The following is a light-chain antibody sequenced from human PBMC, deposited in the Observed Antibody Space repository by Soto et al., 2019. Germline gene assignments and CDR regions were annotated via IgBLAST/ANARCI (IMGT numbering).Light chain of an antibody. CDR3: QPYGSSRLT. CDR1: QSVSSSY. V-gene: IGKV3-20*01. J-gene: IGKJ4*01. Sequence: EIVLTESPGTLSLSPGERATLSCRASQSVSSSYLAWYQQKPGQAPRLLIYVASRRATGLPDRFSGSGSGTDFTLTISRLEPEDFAVYYCQPYGSSRLTFGGGTKVDIK. CDR2: VAS.